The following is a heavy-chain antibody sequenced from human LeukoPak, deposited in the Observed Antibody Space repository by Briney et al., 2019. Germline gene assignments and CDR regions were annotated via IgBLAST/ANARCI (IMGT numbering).Heavy chain of an antibody. Sequence: GGSLRLSCAASGFTFITYAIHWVRQAPGKGLEYVSAITTNGGSTYYANSVKGRFTISRDNSKNTLYLQMGSLRAEDMAVYYCARGYVLLDYWGQGTLVTVSS. J-gene: IGHJ4*02. CDR3: ARGYVLLDY. CDR1: GFTFITYA. V-gene: IGHV3-64*01. CDR2: ITTNGGST. D-gene: IGHD2/OR15-2a*01.